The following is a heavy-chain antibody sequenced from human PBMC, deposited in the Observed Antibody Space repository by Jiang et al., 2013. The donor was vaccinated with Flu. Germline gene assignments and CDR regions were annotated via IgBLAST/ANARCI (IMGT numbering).Heavy chain of an antibody. V-gene: IGHV6-1*01. CDR3: ARDLPGDIYTSSWTGFDA. J-gene: IGHJ5*02. Sequence: KPSQTLSLTCAISGDSVSSNSAAWNWIRQSSSRGLEWLGKTYYKSAWFTEYADSVKSRVAINADTSKNHFSLQLKSMTPDDTAVYYCARDLPGDIYTSSWTGFDAWGQGTQVTVSS. CDR1: GDSVSSNSAA. CDR2: TYYKSAWFT. D-gene: IGHD3-16*02.